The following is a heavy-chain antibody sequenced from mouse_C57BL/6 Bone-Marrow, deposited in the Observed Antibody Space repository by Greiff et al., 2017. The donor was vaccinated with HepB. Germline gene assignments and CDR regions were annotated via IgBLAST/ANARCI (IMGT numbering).Heavy chain of an antibody. J-gene: IGHJ2*01. Sequence: EVQLVESGGGLVQPGGSMKLSCVASGFTFSNYWMNWVRQSPEKGLEWVAQIRLKSDNYATHYAESVKGRFTISRDDSKSSVDLQMNNLRAEDTGIYYCTVAITTVVASFDYWGQGTTLTVSS. CDR1: GFTFSNYW. D-gene: IGHD1-1*01. V-gene: IGHV6-3*01. CDR3: TVAITTVVASFDY. CDR2: IRLKSDNYAT.